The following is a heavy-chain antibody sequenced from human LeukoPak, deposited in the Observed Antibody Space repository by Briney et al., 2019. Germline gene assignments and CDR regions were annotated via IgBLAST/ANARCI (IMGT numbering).Heavy chain of an antibody. D-gene: IGHD3-22*01. V-gene: IGHV1-69*13. CDR2: IIPIFGTA. CDR1: GGTFSSYA. J-gene: IGHJ4*02. Sequence: SVKVTCKASGGTFSSYAISWVRQAPGQGLEWMGGIIPIFGTANYAQKFQGRVTITADESTSTAYMELSSLRSEDTAVYYCAREIFFDSSGYYQCYFDYWGQGTLVTVSS. CDR3: AREIFFDSSGYYQCYFDY.